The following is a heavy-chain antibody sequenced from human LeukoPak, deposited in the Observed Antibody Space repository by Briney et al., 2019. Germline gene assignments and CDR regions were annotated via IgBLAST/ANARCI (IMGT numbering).Heavy chain of an antibody. CDR3: ARVGVYCSSTSCPNYYYYGMDV. CDR2: INHSGST. D-gene: IGHD2-2*01. Sequence: PSETLSLTCAVYGGSFSGYYWSWIRQPPGKGLEWIGEINHSGSTNYNPSLKSRVTISVDTSKNQFSLKLSSVTAADTAVYYCARVGVYCSSTSCPNYYYYGMDVWGQGTTVTVSS. J-gene: IGHJ6*02. CDR1: GGSFSGYY. V-gene: IGHV4-34*01.